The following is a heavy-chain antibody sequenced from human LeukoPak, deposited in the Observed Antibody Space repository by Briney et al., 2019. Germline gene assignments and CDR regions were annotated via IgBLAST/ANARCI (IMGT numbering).Heavy chain of an antibody. Sequence: SETLSLTCTVSGGSISSGGYYWSWIRQHPGKGLEWIGYIYYSGSTYYNPSLKSRVTISVDTSKNQFSLKLSSVTAADTAVYYCARVEVTGTHRGYFAYWGLGTLVTVSS. D-gene: IGHD2-21*02. J-gene: IGHJ4*02. CDR2: IYYSGST. V-gene: IGHV4-31*03. CDR1: GGSISSGGYY. CDR3: ARVEVTGTHRGYFAY.